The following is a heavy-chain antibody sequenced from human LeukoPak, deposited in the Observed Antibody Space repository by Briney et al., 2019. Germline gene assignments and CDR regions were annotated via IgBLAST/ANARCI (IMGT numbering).Heavy chain of an antibody. D-gene: IGHD2-2*01. CDR1: GFTFSSYE. Sequence: QPGGSLRLSCAASGFTFSSYEMNWVRQAPGKGLEWVSCISSSGSTIYYADSVKGRFTISRDNAKNSLYLQMNSLRAEDTAVYYCARGGYCSSTSCYAEMLDYWGQGTLVTVSS. J-gene: IGHJ4*02. CDR3: ARGGYCSSTSCYAEMLDY. V-gene: IGHV3-48*03. CDR2: ISSSGSTI.